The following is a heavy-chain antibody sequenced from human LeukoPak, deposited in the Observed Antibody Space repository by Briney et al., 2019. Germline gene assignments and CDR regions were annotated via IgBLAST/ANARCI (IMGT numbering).Heavy chain of an antibody. CDR3: ARGFSSGHGY. D-gene: IGHD6-19*01. CDR2: INPSGGST. V-gene: IGHV1-46*03. J-gene: IGHJ4*02. Sequence: ALVKVSCKASGYTLTSYYMHWVRQAPGQGLEWMGIINPSGGSTNYAQNFQGRVTMTRDTSTSTVYMELSSLTSDDTAVYYCARGFSSGHGYWGQGTLVTVSP. CDR1: GYTLTSYY.